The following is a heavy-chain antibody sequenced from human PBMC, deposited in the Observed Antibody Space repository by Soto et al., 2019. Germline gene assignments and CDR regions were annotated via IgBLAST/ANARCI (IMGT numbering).Heavy chain of an antibody. D-gene: IGHD4-4*01. CDR1: GVSIIGSY. Sequence: PSETLSLTCTVSGVSIIGSYWSWILQPPGKGLEWIGYIYYSGSTNYNPSLKSRVTISVDTSKNQFSLKLSSVTAADTAVYYWARDSRSTVTMFDYWGQGTPVTVDS. CDR3: ARDSRSTVTMFDY. CDR2: IYYSGST. V-gene: IGHV4-59*01. J-gene: IGHJ4*02.